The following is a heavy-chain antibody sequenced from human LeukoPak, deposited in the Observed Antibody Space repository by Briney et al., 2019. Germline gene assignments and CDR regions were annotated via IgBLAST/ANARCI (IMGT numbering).Heavy chain of an antibody. CDR2: IIPIFGTA. CDR1: GGTFNNYA. Sequence: GASVKDSFKGSGGTFNNYAIRWGGQAPGEGGGGMGGIIPIFGTANYAQKFQGRVTITADESTSTAYMELSSLRSEDTAVYYCATGGADYGDGIFDYWGQGTLVTVSS. D-gene: IGHD4-17*01. V-gene: IGHV1-69*13. J-gene: IGHJ4*02. CDR3: ATGGADYGDGIFDY.